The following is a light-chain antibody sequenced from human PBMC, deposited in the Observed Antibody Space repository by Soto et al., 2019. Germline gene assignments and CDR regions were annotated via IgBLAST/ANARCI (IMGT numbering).Light chain of an antibody. CDR3: QQRSNWPLT. Sequence: EIVLTQSPGTLSLSPGERATLSCRASQSVSSNYLAWYQQKPGQAPRLLIYDTSTRATGIPARFSGSGSGTDFTLTISSLEPEDFAVYYCQQRSNWPLTFGGGTKVDIK. CDR2: DTS. V-gene: IGKV3D-20*02. J-gene: IGKJ4*01. CDR1: QSVSSNY.